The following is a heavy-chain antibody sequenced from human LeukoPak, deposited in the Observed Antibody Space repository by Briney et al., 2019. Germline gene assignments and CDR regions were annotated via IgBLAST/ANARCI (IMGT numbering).Heavy chain of an antibody. J-gene: IGHJ5*02. Sequence: PSETLSLTCTVSGGPISSYYWSWIRQPPGEGLEWIGYIYYSGSTNYNPSLMSRVTLSVDTPNNQFSLTLSSVTAAHTPGYYLVRYSYGWNWFDPWGQGSLVTVSS. CDR2: IYYSGST. CDR3: VRYSYGWNWFDP. CDR1: GGPISSYY. D-gene: IGHD5-18*01. V-gene: IGHV4-59*01.